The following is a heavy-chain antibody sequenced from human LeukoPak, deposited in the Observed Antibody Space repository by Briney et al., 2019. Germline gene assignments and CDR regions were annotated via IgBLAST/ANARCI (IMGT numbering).Heavy chain of an antibody. V-gene: IGHV4-30-4*08. D-gene: IGHD3-22*01. Sequence: SETLSLTCTVSGGSISSGDYCWNWIRQPPGKGLEWIGYIYYSGRTYYNPSLKSRFTISVDTSKNQFSLKLGSVNAADTAVYYCAREGPYDSSDYLRAFDIWGQGTMVTVSS. J-gene: IGHJ3*02. CDR1: GGSISSGDYC. CDR3: AREGPYDSSDYLRAFDI. CDR2: IYYSGRT.